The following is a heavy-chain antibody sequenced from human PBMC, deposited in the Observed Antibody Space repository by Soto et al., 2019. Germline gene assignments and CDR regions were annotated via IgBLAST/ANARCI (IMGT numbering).Heavy chain of an antibody. CDR2: ISVFNGDT. Sequence: GASVKVSCKAIGYTSSSYGINWVRQAPGQGLEWMGWISVFNGDTKYAQKFQGRVAITKDPGTSTAHMELRSLRSDDAAVYFCATRDDHEDVEPYFYGWDVWGQGPTVTVSS. V-gene: IGHV1-18*01. CDR1: GYTSSSYG. J-gene: IGHJ6*02. D-gene: IGHD3-16*01. CDR3: ATRDDHEDVEPYFYGWDV.